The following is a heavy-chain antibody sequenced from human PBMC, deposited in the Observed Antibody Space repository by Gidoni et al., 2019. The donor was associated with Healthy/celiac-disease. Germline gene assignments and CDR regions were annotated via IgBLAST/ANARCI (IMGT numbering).Heavy chain of an antibody. D-gene: IGHD2-15*01. CDR1: GYTFTGYY. J-gene: IGHJ6*02. Sequence: QVQLVQSGAEVKKPGASVKVSCTASGYTFTGYYMHWVRQAPGQGLEWMGRINPNSGGTNYAQKFQGRVTMTRDTSISTAYMELSRLRSDDTAVYYCARASHEDGYCSGGSCYYYYGMDVWGQGTTVTVSS. CDR2: INPNSGGT. V-gene: IGHV1-2*06. CDR3: ARASHEDGYCSGGSCYYYYGMDV.